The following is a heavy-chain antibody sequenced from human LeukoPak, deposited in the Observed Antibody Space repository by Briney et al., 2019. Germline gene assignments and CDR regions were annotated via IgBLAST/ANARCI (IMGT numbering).Heavy chain of an antibody. Sequence: PGGSLRLSCAASGFTFSSYEMNWVRQAPGKGLEWVSYISSSGSTIYYADSVKGRFTISRDNAKNTLYLQMNSLRAEDTAVYYCAKDSSGLLFQHWGQGTLVTVSS. V-gene: IGHV3-48*03. J-gene: IGHJ1*01. CDR1: GFTFSSYE. CDR2: ISSSGSTI. CDR3: AKDSSGLLFQH. D-gene: IGHD3-22*01.